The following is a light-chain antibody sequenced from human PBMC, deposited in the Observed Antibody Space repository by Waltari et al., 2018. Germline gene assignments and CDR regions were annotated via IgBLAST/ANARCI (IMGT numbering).Light chain of an antibody. V-gene: IGKV3-11*01. CDR3: QQRRNWPLT. CDR2: DTS. CDR1: QSVGTK. J-gene: IGKJ4*01. Sequence: EIVLIQSPAILSFSPGVRATLPCRASQSVGTKLSWYQQRPGQSPRPLIYDTSYRATGIPARFSGSRSETDFTLTISSLQPEDFAVYYCQQRRNWPLTFGGGTRVQI.